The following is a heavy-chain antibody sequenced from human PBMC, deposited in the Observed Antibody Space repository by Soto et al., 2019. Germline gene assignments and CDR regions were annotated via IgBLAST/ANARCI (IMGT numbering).Heavy chain of an antibody. CDR2: IYYGGSA. CDR1: GGSISTYY. Sequence: SSETLSLTCTVSGGSISTYYWNWIRQPPGKGLEWIGYIYYGGSANYSPSLKSRVTISVDTSKKQFSLKLSSVTAADTAVYYCARRGHCTNGVCSALDYWGQGTLVTVSS. V-gene: IGHV4-59*08. J-gene: IGHJ4*02. CDR3: ARRGHCTNGVCSALDY. D-gene: IGHD2-8*01.